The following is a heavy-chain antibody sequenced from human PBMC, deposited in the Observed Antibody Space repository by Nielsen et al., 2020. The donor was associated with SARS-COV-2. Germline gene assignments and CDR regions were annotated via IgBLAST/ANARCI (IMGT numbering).Heavy chain of an antibody. Sequence: SEILSLTCAAYGGSFSGYYWSWIRQLPGKGLEWIGEINHSGSTNYNPSLKSRVTISVDTSKNQFSLKLSSVTAADTAVYYCARARLWFGEPIGGYPDYWGQGTLVTVSS. CDR3: ARARLWFGEPIGGYPDY. CDR1: GGSFSGYY. V-gene: IGHV4-34*01. D-gene: IGHD3-10*01. CDR2: INHSGST. J-gene: IGHJ4*02.